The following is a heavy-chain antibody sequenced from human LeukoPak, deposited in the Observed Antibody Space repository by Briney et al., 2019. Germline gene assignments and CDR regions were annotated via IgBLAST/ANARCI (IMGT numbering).Heavy chain of an antibody. D-gene: IGHD3-22*01. Sequence: ASVKVSCKASGYTFTSYYMHWVRQAPGQGLEWMGIINPSGGSTSYAQKFQGRVTMTRDTSTSTVYMELSSLRSEDTAVYYCARGPKWTMIVVPFDIWGQGTMVTVSS. CDR3: ARGPKWTMIVVPFDI. CDR2: INPSGGST. CDR1: GYTFTSYY. J-gene: IGHJ3*02. V-gene: IGHV1-46*01.